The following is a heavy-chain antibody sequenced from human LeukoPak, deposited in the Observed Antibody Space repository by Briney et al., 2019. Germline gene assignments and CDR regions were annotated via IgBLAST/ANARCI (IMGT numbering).Heavy chain of an antibody. Sequence: SVKVSCKASGGTFSSYAISWVRQAPGQGLEWMGGIIPIFGTANYAQKFQGRVTITTDESTSTAYMELSSLRSEDTAVYYCASTDTAMSGHCACRWDYWGHGTLVTVSS. V-gene: IGHV1-69*05. CDR3: ASTDTAMSGHCACRWDY. J-gene: IGHJ4*01. CDR2: IIPIFGTA. D-gene: IGHD5-18*01. CDR1: GGTFSSYA.